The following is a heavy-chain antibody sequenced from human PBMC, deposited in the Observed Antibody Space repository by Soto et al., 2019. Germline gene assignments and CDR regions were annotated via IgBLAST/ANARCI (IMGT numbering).Heavy chain of an antibody. CDR1: GGSISSGDYY. V-gene: IGHV4-30-4*01. CDR2: IYYSGST. Sequence: QVQLQESGPGLVKPSQTLSLTCTVSGGSISSGDYYWSWIRQPPGKGLEWIGYIYYSGSTYYNPSREGRVTIPVDTSKNQSSLKLSSVTAAGPAVYYCAIYGGNSVSFDSWGQGTLVPVSS. D-gene: IGHD4-17*01. CDR3: AIYGGNSVSFDS. J-gene: IGHJ4*02.